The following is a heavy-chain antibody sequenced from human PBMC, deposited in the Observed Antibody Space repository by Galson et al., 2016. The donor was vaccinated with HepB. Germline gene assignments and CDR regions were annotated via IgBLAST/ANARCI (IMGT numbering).Heavy chain of an antibody. CDR1: GFTFSGYG. V-gene: IGHV3-30*03. CDR3: ARRHEYCPPVGCSVDY. CDR2: DSMDGRRK. J-gene: IGHJ4*02. Sequence: SQRLSCAASGFTFSGYGMHWVRQAPGKGLEWLAADSMDGRRKFYADSVKGRFTISRDNSNNMLFLQMSSLRTDDTAIYYCARRHEYCPPVGCSVDYWGQGTLVTVSS. D-gene: IGHD2/OR15-2a*01.